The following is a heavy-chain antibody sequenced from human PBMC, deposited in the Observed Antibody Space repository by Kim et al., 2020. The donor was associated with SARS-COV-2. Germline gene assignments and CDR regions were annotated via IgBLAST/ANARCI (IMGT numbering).Heavy chain of an antibody. V-gene: IGHV3-9*01. CDR3: AKGPHYYGSGSYFDY. J-gene: IGHJ4*02. D-gene: IGHD3-10*01. Sequence: DSVKGRFTISRDNAKNSLYLQMNSLRAEDTALYYCAKGPHYYGSGSYFDYWGQGTLVTVSS.